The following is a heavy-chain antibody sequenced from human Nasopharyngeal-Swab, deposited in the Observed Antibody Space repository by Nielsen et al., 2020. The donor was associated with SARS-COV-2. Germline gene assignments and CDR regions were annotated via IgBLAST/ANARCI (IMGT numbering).Heavy chain of an antibody. CDR3: TSRSGREDY. V-gene: IGHV3-73*01. Sequence: VRQAPGKGLEWVGRIRSKANSYATAYAASAKGRFTISRDDSKNTAYLQMNSLKTEDTAVYYCTSRSGREDYWGQGTLVTVSS. J-gene: IGHJ4*02. CDR2: IRSKANSYAT. D-gene: IGHD2-15*01.